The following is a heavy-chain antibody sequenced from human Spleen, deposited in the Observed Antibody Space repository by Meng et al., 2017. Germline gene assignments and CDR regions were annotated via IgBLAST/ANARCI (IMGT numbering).Heavy chain of an antibody. V-gene: IGHV3-21*01. CDR2: ISGSSNYI. CDR1: GFTFSNYA. CDR3: ARDLQYGPPFDL. J-gene: IGHJ3*01. D-gene: IGHD2/OR15-2a*01. Sequence: GGSLRLSCAASGFTFSNYAMSWVRQAPGKGLEWVSSISGSSNYINYADSVKGRFTISRDNAKKSLYLEMNSLRAEDTALYYCARDLQYGPPFDLWGQVTMVTVSS.